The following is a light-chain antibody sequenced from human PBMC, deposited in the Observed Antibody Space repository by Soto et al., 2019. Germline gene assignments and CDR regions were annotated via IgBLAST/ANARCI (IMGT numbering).Light chain of an antibody. CDR1: SSDVGGNNDY. CDR3: SSYSPSTTVV. J-gene: IGLJ3*02. V-gene: IGLV2-8*01. CDR2: EVS. Sequence: QSAPTQPPSASGSPGQSVTISCTGTSSDVGGNNDYVSWYQQHPGKAPKLMIYEVSKRPPGVPDRFSGSKSGNTASLTVSGLQADDEADYYCSSYSPSTTVVFGGGTKLTVL.